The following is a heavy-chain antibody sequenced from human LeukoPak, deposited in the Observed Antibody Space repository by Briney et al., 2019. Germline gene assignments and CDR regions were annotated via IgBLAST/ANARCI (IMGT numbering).Heavy chain of an antibody. CDR3: ARAASCGGDCSSSYLQH. J-gene: IGHJ1*01. CDR2: INTDGSST. CDR1: GFTFSSHW. Sequence: PGGSLRLSCAASGFTFSSHWMHWVRQAPGKGLVWVSRINTDGSSTSYADSVKGRFNISRDNAKNTLYLQMNSLRAEDMAVYYCARAASCGGDCSSSYLQHWGQGTLDTVSS. D-gene: IGHD2-21*02. V-gene: IGHV3-74*01.